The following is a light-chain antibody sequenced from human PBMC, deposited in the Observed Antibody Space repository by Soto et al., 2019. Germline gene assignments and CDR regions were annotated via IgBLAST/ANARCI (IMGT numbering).Light chain of an antibody. J-gene: IGKJ1*01. CDR1: QSISSW. CDR3: QQFSSYWT. Sequence: DIQMTQSPSTLSASVGDRVTITCRASQSISSWLARYQQKPGKAPKLLISDASSLESGVPSRFSGDRSGTEFTLTINSLHPEDVATYFCQQFSSYWTFGQGTKVDIK. V-gene: IGKV1-5*01. CDR2: DAS.